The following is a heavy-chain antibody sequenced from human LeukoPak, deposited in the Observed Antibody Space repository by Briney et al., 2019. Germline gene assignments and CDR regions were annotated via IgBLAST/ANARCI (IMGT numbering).Heavy chain of an antibody. V-gene: IGHV4-59*01. J-gene: IGHJ4*02. CDR2: IYYGGST. CDR3: ARDSGSYSYFDY. Sequence: PSETLSLTCTVSGGSISSYYWSWIRQPPGKGLEWIGYIYYGGSTNYNPSLKSRVTISVDTSKNQFSLKLSSVTAADTAVYYCARDSGSYSYFDYWGQGTLVTVSS. D-gene: IGHD1-26*01. CDR1: GGSISSYY.